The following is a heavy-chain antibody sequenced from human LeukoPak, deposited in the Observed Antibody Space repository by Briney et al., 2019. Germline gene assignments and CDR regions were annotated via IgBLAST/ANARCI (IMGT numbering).Heavy chain of an antibody. CDR1: GYTFTGYY. V-gene: IGHV1-46*01. D-gene: IGHD3-10*01. Sequence: GASVKVSCKASGYTFTGYYMHWVRQAPGQGLEWMGQISPSGTTTYAQKFQGRVTMTRDTSTSTVNMELSDLTSEDSAVYHCAKDSGAYGPDYWGQGTLLTVSS. CDR2: ISPSGTT. CDR3: AKDSGAYGPDY. J-gene: IGHJ4*02.